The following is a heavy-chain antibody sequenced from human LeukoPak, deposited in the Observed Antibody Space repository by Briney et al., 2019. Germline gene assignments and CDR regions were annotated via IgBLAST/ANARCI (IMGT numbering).Heavy chain of an antibody. CDR1: GYTLTAYY. D-gene: IGHD3-10*01. J-gene: IGHJ4*02. Sequence: ASVKASCKASGYTLTAYYMHWVRQAPGQGLEWMGWINPNSGGTNYAQKFQGRVTMTTDTSTSTAYMELRSLRSDDTAVYYCARDLAGDYGDYWGQGTLVTVSS. CDR2: INPNSGGT. CDR3: ARDLAGDYGDY. V-gene: IGHV1-2*02.